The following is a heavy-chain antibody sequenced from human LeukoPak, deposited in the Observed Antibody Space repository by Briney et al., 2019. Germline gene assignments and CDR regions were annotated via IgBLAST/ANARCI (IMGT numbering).Heavy chain of an antibody. CDR2: TYYSGST. V-gene: IGHV4-30-4*01. J-gene: IGHJ5*02. D-gene: IGHD3-22*01. Sequence: SETLSLTCTVSGGSISSGDYYWSWIRQPPGKGLEWIGYTYYSGSTYYNPSLKSRATISVDTSKNQFSLKPTSATAADTAVYYCARPYYYDSRIDPWGQGTLVTVSS. CDR3: ARPYYYDSRIDP. CDR1: GGSISSGDYY.